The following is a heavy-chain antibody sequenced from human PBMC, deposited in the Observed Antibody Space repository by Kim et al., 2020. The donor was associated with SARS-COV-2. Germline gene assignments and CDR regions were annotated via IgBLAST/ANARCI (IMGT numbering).Heavy chain of an antibody. CDR2: IWYDGSDK. Sequence: GGSLRLSCEASGFTFSSYGMQWVRQAPGKGLAWVAVIWYDGSDKYYADSVKGRFTISRDNSKNTLYLQLNSLRADDTAVYYCARDRGSGSYKGGYFDYWGQGTLVTVSS. V-gene: IGHV3-33*01. D-gene: IGHD3-10*01. CDR1: GFTFSSYG. J-gene: IGHJ4*02. CDR3: ARDRGSGSYKGGYFDY.